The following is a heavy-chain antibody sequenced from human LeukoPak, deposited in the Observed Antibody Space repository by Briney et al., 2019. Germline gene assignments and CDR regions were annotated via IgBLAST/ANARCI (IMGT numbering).Heavy chain of an antibody. J-gene: IGHJ5*02. CDR3: AREGGSIDWFDP. CDR1: GYTFTGYY. V-gene: IGHV1-8*02. CDR2: INPNSGNT. Sequence: ASVKVSCTASGYTFTGYYMHWVRQAPGQGLEWMGWINPNSGNTGYAQKFQGRVTMTRNTSISTAYMELSSLRSEDTAVYYCAREGGSIDWFDPWGQGTLVTVSS. D-gene: IGHD3-16*01.